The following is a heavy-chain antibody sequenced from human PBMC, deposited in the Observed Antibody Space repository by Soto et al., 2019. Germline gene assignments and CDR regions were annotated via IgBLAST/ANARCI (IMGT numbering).Heavy chain of an antibody. J-gene: IGHJ6*02. V-gene: IGHV3-23*01. CDR2: ISSSGGRT. D-gene: IGHD2-2*01. CDR3: AKASLPAASYYYYGMDV. CDR1: GFTFSSYA. Sequence: GGSLRLSCAASGFTFSSYAMSWVRQAPGKGLEWVSAISSSGGRTYYADSVKGRFTISRDNSKNTLYLQMNSLRAEDTAVYYCAKASLPAASYYYYGMDVWGQGTTVTVSS.